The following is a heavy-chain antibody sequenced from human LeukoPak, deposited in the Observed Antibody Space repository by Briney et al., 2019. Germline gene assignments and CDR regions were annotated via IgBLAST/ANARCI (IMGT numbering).Heavy chain of an antibody. CDR2: LRPDTGAT. J-gene: IGHJ4*02. D-gene: IGHD5-12*01. CDR3: ARVDTVGTVNPFY. CDR1: GYTFSAFY. V-gene: IGHV1-2*02. Sequence: ASVKVSCKTSGYTFSAFYIHWVRQAPGQGLEWMGWLRPDTGATNIAQNFLGRVTMTGDTSISTAYMELSRLRPDDTAVYYCARVDTVGTVNPFYWGQGTLVTVSS.